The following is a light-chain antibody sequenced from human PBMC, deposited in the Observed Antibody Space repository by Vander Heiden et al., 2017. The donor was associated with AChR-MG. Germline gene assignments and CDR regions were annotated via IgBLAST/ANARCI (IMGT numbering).Light chain of an antibody. Sequence: EIVLTQSPGTLSLSPGERATLSCRASQSVTSSNFLAWYQQKPGQAPRLLIYSTSSRATGIPDRFSGSGSGTDFTLTINRLDPEDFAVYYCQHYENQVWTFGQGTKVEI. CDR1: QSVTSSNF. J-gene: IGKJ1*01. V-gene: IGKV3-20*01. CDR2: STS. CDR3: QHYENQVWT.